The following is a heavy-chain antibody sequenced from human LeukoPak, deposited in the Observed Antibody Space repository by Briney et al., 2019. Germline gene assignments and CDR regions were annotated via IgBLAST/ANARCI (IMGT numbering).Heavy chain of an antibody. Sequence: PGGSLRLSCAASGFTFSSYSMSWVRQTPGKGLEGVSVISGSGGWTYYADSVKGRFTISRDNSKNTLYLQMSSLRAEDTAIYYCAKYLSIGWFIDSWGQGTLVTVSS. J-gene: IGHJ4*02. CDR1: GFTFSSYS. V-gene: IGHV3-23*01. CDR3: AKYLSIGWFIDS. D-gene: IGHD6-19*01. CDR2: ISGSGGWT.